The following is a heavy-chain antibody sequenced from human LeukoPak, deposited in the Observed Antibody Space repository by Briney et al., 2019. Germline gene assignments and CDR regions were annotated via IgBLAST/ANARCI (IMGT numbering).Heavy chain of an antibody. CDR2: INHSGST. J-gene: IGHJ6*03. CDR1: GGSFSGYY. Sequence: SETLSLTCAVYGGSFSGYYWSWIRQPPGKGLEWIGEINHSGSTNYNPSLKSRVTISVDTSKNQFSLKLSSVTAADTAVYYCASLTPYGKYYYYYMDVWGKGTTVTVSS. CDR3: ASLTPYGKYYYYYMDV. D-gene: IGHD4-17*01. V-gene: IGHV4-34*01.